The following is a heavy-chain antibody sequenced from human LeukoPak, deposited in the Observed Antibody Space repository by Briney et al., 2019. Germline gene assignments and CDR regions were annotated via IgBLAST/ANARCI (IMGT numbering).Heavy chain of an antibody. CDR3: ARRAGAYSHPYDY. CDR1: GFTFDDYA. V-gene: IGHV3-9*01. CDR2: ISWNSGSI. D-gene: IGHD4/OR15-4a*01. J-gene: IGHJ4*02. Sequence: PGGSLRLSCAASGFTFDDYAMHWGRQAPGKGLEWVSGISWNSGSIGYADSVKGRFTISRDNAKNSLYLQMNSLRAEDTAVYYCARRAGAYSHPYDYWGQGTLVTVSS.